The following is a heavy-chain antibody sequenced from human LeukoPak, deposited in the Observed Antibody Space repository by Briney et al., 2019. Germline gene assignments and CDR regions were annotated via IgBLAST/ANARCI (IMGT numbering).Heavy chain of an antibody. J-gene: IGHJ4*02. CDR1: GYTFTNYY. V-gene: IGHV1-46*01. Sequence: GASVRVSCKTSGYTFTNYYIHWVRQAPGQGLEWMGIINPGGGSTSNAQKFQGRVTMTRDTSTSTVYMELSSLRSEDTAIYYCARGRPGIAAASIPPGYFDYWGQGALVTVSS. CDR2: INPGGGST. CDR3: ARGRPGIAAASIPPGYFDY. D-gene: IGHD6-13*01.